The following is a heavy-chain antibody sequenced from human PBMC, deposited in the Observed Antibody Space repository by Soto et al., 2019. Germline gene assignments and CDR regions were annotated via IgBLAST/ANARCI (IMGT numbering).Heavy chain of an antibody. CDR2: IYWDDDK. CDR3: AHRVLRTVFGLVTTTAIYFDF. J-gene: IGHJ4*02. D-gene: IGHD3-3*01. CDR1: GFSLTTSGVG. V-gene: IGHV2-5*02. Sequence: QITLNESGPTVVRPTETLTLTCRFSGFSLTTSGVGVGWIRQSPGKAPEWLALIYWDDDKRYSASLKSRLTNTKDTSKHQVVLTVSDLDPTDTATYYCAHRVLRTVFGLVTTTAIYFDFWGQGTPVAVSS.